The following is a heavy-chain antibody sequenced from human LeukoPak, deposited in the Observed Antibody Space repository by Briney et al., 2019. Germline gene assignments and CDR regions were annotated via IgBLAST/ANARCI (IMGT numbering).Heavy chain of an antibody. CDR3: ARDRQQLVPWYYYYMDV. J-gene: IGHJ6*03. CDR1: GGSFSGYY. D-gene: IGHD6-13*01. Sequence: PSETLSLTCAVYGGSFSGYYWSWIRQPPGKGLEWIGEINHSGSTNYNPSLKSRVTMSVDTSKNQFSLKLSSVTAADTAVYYCARDRQQLVPWYYYYMDVWGKGTTVTVSS. CDR2: INHSGST. V-gene: IGHV4-34*01.